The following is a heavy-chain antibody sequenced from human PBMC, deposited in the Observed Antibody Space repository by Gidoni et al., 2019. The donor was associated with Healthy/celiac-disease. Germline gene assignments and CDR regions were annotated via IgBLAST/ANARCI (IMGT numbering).Heavy chain of an antibody. V-gene: IGHV3-23*01. Sequence: EVQLLESGGGLVQPGGSLRLSCAASGFTFSSYAMSWVRQAPGKGLEWVSAISGSGGSTYYADSVKGRFTISRDNSKNTLYLQMNSLRAEDTAVYYCAKPVSGWNYYYYGMDVWGQGTTVTVSS. D-gene: IGHD6-19*01. CDR2: ISGSGGST. CDR3: AKPVSGWNYYYYGMDV. CDR1: GFTFSSYA. J-gene: IGHJ6*02.